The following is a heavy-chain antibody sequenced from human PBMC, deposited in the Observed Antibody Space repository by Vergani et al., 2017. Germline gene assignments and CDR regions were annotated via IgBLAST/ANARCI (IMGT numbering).Heavy chain of an antibody. J-gene: IGHJ3*02. CDR1: GGSISSYY. CDR2: IYYSGST. D-gene: IGHD2-21*02. Sequence: QVQLQESGPGLVQPSETLSLTCTVSGGSISSYYWSWIRQPPGKGLEWIGYIYYSGSTNYNPSLKSRVTISVDTSKNQFSLKLSSVTAADTAVYYCARNPYCGGDCYSDAFDSWGQGTMVTVSS. CDR3: ARNPYCGGDCYSDAFDS. V-gene: IGHV4-59*01.